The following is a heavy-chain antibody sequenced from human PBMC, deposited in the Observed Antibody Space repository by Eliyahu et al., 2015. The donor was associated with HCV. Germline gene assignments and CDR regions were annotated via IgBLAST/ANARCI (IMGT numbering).Heavy chain of an antibody. CDR2: TYYRSKWYN. CDR1: GXXFPSHSAA. Sequence: QVQLQQSGPGLVKPSQTLSLTCAISGXXFPSHSAAWNWIRQSPSRGLEWLGRTYYRSKWYNDYAVSVKSRITINPDTSNNQISLQLNSVTPDDTAVYYCAKSRSGTSGSVDHWGQGTLVTVSS. CDR3: AKSRSGTSGSVDH. D-gene: IGHD2-2*01. V-gene: IGHV6-1*01. J-gene: IGHJ4*02.